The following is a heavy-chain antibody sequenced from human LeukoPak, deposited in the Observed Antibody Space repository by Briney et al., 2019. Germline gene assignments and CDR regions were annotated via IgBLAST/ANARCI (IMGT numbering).Heavy chain of an antibody. CDR2: IIPIFGTA. D-gene: IGHD4-17*01. CDR1: GGTFSSYA. Sequence: SVKGSCKASGGTFSSYAISWVRQAPGQGLEWMGGIIPIFGTANYAQKFQGRVTITADESTSTAYMELSSLRSEDTAVYYCARGAGDYWYFDLWGRGTLVTVSS. V-gene: IGHV1-69*13. CDR3: ARGAGDYWYFDL. J-gene: IGHJ2*01.